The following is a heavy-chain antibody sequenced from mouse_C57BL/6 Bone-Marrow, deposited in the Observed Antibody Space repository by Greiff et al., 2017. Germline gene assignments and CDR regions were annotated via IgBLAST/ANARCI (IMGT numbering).Heavy chain of an antibody. J-gene: IGHJ1*03. CDR1: GYTFTSYW. D-gene: IGHD1-1*01. Sequence: VQLQQPGAELVKPGASVKLSCKASGYTFTSYWMQWVKQRPGQGLEWIGEIDPSDSYTNYNQKFKGKATLTVDTSSTTAYMQLSSLTSEDSAVYYCARSLITTVGTGYFDVWGTGTTVTVSS. CDR3: ARSLITTVGTGYFDV. CDR2: IDPSDSYT. V-gene: IGHV1-50*01.